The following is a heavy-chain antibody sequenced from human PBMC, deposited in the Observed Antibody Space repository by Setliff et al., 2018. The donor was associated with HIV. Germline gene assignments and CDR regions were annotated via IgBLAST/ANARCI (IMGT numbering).Heavy chain of an antibody. CDR1: GYSMSSGYY. CDR2: VYHTGST. Sequence: PSETLSLTCGVSGYSMSSGYYWGWIRQPPGKGLEWIGNVYHTGSTYYNPSLKSRVTISVDTSKNQFSLKLTSVTATDTAVYYCARDRRDDYYLTAYFDSLGQGTLVTVSS. J-gene: IGHJ4*02. D-gene: IGHD1-26*01. V-gene: IGHV4-38-2*02. CDR3: ARDRRDDYYLTAYFDS.